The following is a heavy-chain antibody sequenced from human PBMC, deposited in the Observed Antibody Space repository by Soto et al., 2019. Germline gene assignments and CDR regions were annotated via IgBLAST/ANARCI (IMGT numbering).Heavy chain of an antibody. V-gene: IGHV3-48*04. D-gene: IGHD2-2*01. CDR2: IGSTGSGT. CDR1: GFTFSAYS. J-gene: IGHJ3*02. CDR3: ARARPASGPAYALGI. Sequence: GGSLRLSCAASGFTFSAYSMNWVRQAPGKGLEWVSFIGSTGSGTYYADSVMGRFTISRDNARNSVYLQMGSLRADDTAVYHCARARPASGPAYALGIWGQGTVVTVSS.